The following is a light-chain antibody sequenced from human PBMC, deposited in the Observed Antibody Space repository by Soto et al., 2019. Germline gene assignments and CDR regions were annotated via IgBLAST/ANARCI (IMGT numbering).Light chain of an antibody. CDR3: QQSFSFPPT. J-gene: IGKJ1*01. V-gene: IGKV1-6*01. Sequence: AIPLTQSPSSLSASLTAGVPIXGRSSQGIRNDLGWYQQKPGKAPKLLIYKASTLKSGVPSRFSGSGSGTEFTLTINSLQPEDFASYYCQQSFSFPPTFGQGTKVDIK. CDR2: KAS. CDR1: QGIRND.